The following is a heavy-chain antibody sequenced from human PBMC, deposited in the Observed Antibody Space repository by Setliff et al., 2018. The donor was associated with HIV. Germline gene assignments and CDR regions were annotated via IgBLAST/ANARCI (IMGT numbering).Heavy chain of an antibody. CDR2: ISTFNGDT. V-gene: IGHV1-18*01. CDR3: ASGSGYCRNGFCCIGVHKNPDKYYFDY. J-gene: IGHJ4*02. D-gene: IGHD2-8*01. CDR1: GYSFINYG. Sequence: ASVKVSCKASGYSFINYGINWVRQAPGQGLEWMGWISTFNGDTNFAQKFQGRVSMTTETSTTTAYLELRDLRFDDTAVYYCASGSGYCRNGFCCIGVHKNPDKYYFDYWGQGTLVTVSS.